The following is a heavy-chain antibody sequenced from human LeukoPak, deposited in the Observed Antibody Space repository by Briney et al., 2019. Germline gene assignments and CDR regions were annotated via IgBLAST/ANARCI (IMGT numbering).Heavy chain of an antibody. J-gene: IGHJ4*02. Sequence: SETLSLTCTVSGASISGFYWSWIRQPPGKGLEWIGSIYYSGSTNYNPSLKSRVTISVDTSKNQFSLKLSSVTAADTAVYYCARSKDILTGYCFDYWGQGTLVTVSS. D-gene: IGHD3-9*01. V-gene: IGHV4-59*01. CDR2: IYYSGST. CDR3: ARSKDILTGYCFDY. CDR1: GASISGFY.